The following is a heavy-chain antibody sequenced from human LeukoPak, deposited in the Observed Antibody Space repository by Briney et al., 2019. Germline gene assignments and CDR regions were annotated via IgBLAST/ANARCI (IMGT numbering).Heavy chain of an antibody. CDR2: ISWNSGSI. D-gene: IGHD3-22*01. V-gene: IGHV3-9*03. J-gene: IGHJ5*02. Sequence: GGSLRLSCAASGFTFDDYAMHWVRQAPGKGLEWVSGISWNSGSIGYADSVKGRFTISRDNAKNSLYLQMNSLRAEDMALYYCAKDSSRYYDSSGYYNWFDPWGQGTLVTVSS. CDR3: AKDSSRYYDSSGYYNWFDP. CDR1: GFTFDDYA.